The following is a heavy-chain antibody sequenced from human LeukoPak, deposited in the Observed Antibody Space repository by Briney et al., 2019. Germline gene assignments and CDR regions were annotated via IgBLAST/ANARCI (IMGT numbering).Heavy chain of an antibody. CDR3: ARYVWGSYPTFEDY. CDR2: IYYSWST. Sequence: SETLSLTCTVSGGFISSYYWNRIRQPPGKGLEWIGYIYYSWSTNYNTSLKSRLTISVDTSKNQFSLKLSSVTAADTAVYYCARYVWGSYPTFEDYWGQGTLVTVSS. D-gene: IGHD3-16*02. CDR1: GGFISSYY. J-gene: IGHJ4*02. V-gene: IGHV4-59*01.